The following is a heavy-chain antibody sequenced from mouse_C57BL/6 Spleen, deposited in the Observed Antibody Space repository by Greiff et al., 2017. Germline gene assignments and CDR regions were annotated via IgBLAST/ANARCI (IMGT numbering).Heavy chain of an antibody. D-gene: IGHD1-1*01. CDR1: GYTFTSYW. CDR2: IDPSDSYT. Sequence: QVQLQQPGPGLVMPGASVKLSCKASGYTFTSYWIHWVKQRPGQGLEWIGEIDPSDSYTNSNQKFKGKSTLTVDKSSSTAYMPLSVLTSEDSAVYYCARRDTTVVANFDYWGQGTTLTVSS. J-gene: IGHJ2*01. V-gene: IGHV1-69*01. CDR3: ARRDTTVVANFDY.